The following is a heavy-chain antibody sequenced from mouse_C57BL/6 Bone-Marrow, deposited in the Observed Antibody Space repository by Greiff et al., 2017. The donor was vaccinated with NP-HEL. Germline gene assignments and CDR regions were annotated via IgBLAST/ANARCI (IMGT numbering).Heavy chain of an antibody. D-gene: IGHD2-3*01. Sequence: EVKLMESGGGLVKPGGSLKLSCAASGFTFSSYAMSWVRQTPEKRLEWVATISDGGSYTYYPDNVKGRFTISRDNAKNNLYLQMSHLKSEDTAMYYCARDDGYYVGAMDYWGQGTSVTVSS. CDR1: GFTFSSYA. CDR3: ARDDGYYVGAMDY. CDR2: ISDGGSYT. J-gene: IGHJ4*01. V-gene: IGHV5-4*01.